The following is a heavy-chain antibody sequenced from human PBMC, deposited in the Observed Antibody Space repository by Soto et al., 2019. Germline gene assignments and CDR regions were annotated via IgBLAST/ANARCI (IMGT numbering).Heavy chain of an antibody. J-gene: IGHJ4*02. V-gene: IGHV4-4*02. CDR2: IFHSGRT. CDR1: DASIISNDW. Sequence: PSETLSLTCSVCDASIISNDWWIWIRQTPGKGLEWIGEIFHSGRTNYSPSFKSRVTISVDTSKSQFSLEMASVTAAGTAVYYCARANLRSGWTFDHWGQGSPVTVSS. D-gene: IGHD6-19*01. CDR3: ARANLRSGWTFDH.